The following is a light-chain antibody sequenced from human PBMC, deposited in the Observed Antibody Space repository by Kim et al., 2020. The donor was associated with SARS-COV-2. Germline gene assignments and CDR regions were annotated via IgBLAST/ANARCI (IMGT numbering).Light chain of an antibody. Sequence: QSALTQPASVSGSPGQSITISCTGTSSDVGSYNLVSWYQQHPGKAPKLMIYEGSKRPSGVSNRFSGSKSGNTASLTISGLQAEDEADYYCCSYAGSNTFFYVFGTGTKVTV. CDR2: EGS. CDR3: CSYAGSNTFFYV. CDR1: SSDVGSYNL. J-gene: IGLJ1*01. V-gene: IGLV2-23*03.